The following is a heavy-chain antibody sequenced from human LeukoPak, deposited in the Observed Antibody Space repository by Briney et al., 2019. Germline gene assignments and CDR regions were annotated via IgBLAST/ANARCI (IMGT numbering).Heavy chain of an antibody. CDR1: GFTFSSYS. CDR2: ISSSSSTI. Sequence: LPGGSLRLSCAASGFTFSSYSMNWVRQAPGKGLEWVSYISSSSSTIYYADSVKGRFTISRDNAKNSLYLQMNSLRAEDTAVYYCASHYGDPLDGMDVWGQGTTVTVSS. V-gene: IGHV3-48*04. J-gene: IGHJ6*02. D-gene: IGHD4-17*01. CDR3: ASHYGDPLDGMDV.